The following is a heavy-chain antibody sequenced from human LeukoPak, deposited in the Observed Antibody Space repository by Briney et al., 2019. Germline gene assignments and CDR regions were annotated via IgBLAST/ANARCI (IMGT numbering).Heavy chain of an antibody. CDR3: AKGVTAEPYYFEY. V-gene: IGHV3-23*01. D-gene: IGHD1-14*01. CDR1: GFTFISYA. Sequence: GGSLRLSCAASGFTFISYAMSWLRQAPGKGLEWVSAISGSGCSTYYADSVKGRFTISRDNSKNTLYLQMNSLRAEDTAVYYCAKGVTAEPYYFEYWGQGTLGTVSA. J-gene: IGHJ4*02. CDR2: ISGSGCST.